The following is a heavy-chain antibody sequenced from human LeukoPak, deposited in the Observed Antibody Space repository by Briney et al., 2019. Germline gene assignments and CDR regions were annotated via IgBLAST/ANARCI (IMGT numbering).Heavy chain of an antibody. CDR1: GGSISSDY. Sequence: SQTLSLTCSVSGGSISSDYWSWIRQTPEKGLEWIGHIFNTGSPYYTPSLKSRVTISADTSKNQFSLKLSSVTAADTAVYYCARAGSSSWDDDDAFAFWGQGTMVTVSS. V-gene: IGHV4-30-4*08. J-gene: IGHJ3*01. D-gene: IGHD6-13*01. CDR2: IFNTGSP. CDR3: ARAGSSSWDDDDAFAF.